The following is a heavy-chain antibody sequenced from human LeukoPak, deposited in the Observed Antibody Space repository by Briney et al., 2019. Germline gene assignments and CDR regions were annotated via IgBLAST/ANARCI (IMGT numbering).Heavy chain of an antibody. D-gene: IGHD6-19*01. J-gene: IGHJ4*02. CDR3: ARQYSSGWHLDY. CDR2: IYYSGST. V-gene: IGHV4-59*08. Sequence: SETLSLTCTVSGGSISSYYWSWIRQPPGKGLEWIGYIYYSGSTNYNPSLKSRVTISVDTSKNQFSLKLSSVTAADTAVYYCARQYSSGWHLDYWGQGTLVTVSS. CDR1: GGSISSYY.